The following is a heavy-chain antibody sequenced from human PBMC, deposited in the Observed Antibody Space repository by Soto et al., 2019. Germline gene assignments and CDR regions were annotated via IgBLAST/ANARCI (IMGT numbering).Heavy chain of an antibody. CDR1: GFTFDDYG. CDR3: ARIGELTGLRAFDI. Sequence: GGSLRLSCAASGFTFDDYGMSWVRQAPGKGLEWVSGINWNGGSTGYADSVKGRFTISRDNAKNSLYLQMNSLRAGDTALYHCARIGELTGLRAFDIWGQGTMVTVSS. D-gene: IGHD3-10*01. CDR2: INWNGGST. V-gene: IGHV3-20*01. J-gene: IGHJ3*02.